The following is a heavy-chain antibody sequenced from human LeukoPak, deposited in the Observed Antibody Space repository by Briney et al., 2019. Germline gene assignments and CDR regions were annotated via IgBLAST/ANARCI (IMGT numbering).Heavy chain of an antibody. J-gene: IGHJ4*02. CDR1: GDSISSGGYY. Sequence: SETLSLTCTVSGDSISSGGYYWSWLRQHPGKGLEWIGYIHYSGSSYYNPSLKSRVTISVDTSKNQFSLKLSSVTAADTAVYFCATCPIPVAGYYFDYWGQGTLVTVSS. D-gene: IGHD6-19*01. CDR2: IHYSGSS. CDR3: ATCPIPVAGYYFDY. V-gene: IGHV4-31*03.